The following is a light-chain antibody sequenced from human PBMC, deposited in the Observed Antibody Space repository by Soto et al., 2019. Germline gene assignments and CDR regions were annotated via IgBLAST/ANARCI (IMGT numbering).Light chain of an antibody. CDR1: QSVSSK. J-gene: IGKJ1*01. CDR3: HHYNHWPPAT. V-gene: IGKV3-15*01. CDR2: RAS. Sequence: EIVMTQSPATLSVSPGERATLSCRASQSVSSKLAWYQQKPGQAPRLLIYRASTRATDIPARFSGSGSGTEFTPTISSLQSEDFAVYYCHHYNHWPPATFGQGTRVEIK.